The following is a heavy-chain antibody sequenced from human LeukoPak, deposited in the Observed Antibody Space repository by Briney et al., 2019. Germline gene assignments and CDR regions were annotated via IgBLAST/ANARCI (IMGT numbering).Heavy chain of an antibody. D-gene: IGHD1-1*01. CDR2: ISNSDNKP. Sequence: GGSLRLSCAASGFTFDDYGMSWVRQAPGKGLEWVSTISNSDNKPYYADSVKGRFTISRDNSKNTLHLQMNSLTAEDTAMYYCAKATGTLGNWGQGTLVTVSS. CDR3: AKATGTLGN. J-gene: IGHJ4*02. V-gene: IGHV3-23*01. CDR1: GFTFDDYG.